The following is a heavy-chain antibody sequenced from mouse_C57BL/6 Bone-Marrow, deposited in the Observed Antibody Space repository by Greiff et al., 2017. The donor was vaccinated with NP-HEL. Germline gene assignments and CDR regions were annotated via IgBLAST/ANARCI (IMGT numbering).Heavy chain of an antibody. Sequence: VQLQQPGTELVKPGASVKLSCKASGYTFTSYWMHWVKQRPGQGLEWIGNINPSNGGTNYNEKFESKATLTVDKSSSTAYMQLSSLTSEDSAVYYCARKGYYGSSYDYAMDYWGQGTSVTVSS. CDR1: GYTFTSYW. CDR2: INPSNGGT. J-gene: IGHJ4*01. CDR3: ARKGYYGSSYDYAMDY. V-gene: IGHV1-53*01. D-gene: IGHD1-1*01.